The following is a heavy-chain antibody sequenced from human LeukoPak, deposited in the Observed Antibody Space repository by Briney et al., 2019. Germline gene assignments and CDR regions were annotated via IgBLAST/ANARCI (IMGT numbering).Heavy chain of an antibody. CDR1: GFTVSSNY. CDR2: IYSGGST. Sequence: HPGGSLRLSCAASGFTVSSNYMSWVRQAPGKGLEWVSVIYSGGSTYYADSVKGRFTISRDNSKNTLYLQMNSLRAEDTAVYYCARALAAADFDYWGQGTLVTASS. J-gene: IGHJ4*02. CDR3: ARALAAADFDY. V-gene: IGHV3-53*01. D-gene: IGHD6-13*01.